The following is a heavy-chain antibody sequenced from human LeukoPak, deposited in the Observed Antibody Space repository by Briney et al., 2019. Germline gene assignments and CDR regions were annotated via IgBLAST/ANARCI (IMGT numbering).Heavy chain of an antibody. V-gene: IGHV3-11*06. D-gene: IGHD2-15*01. CDR3: ARDETKIKFDSGTYSPDAFDI. Sequence: GGSLRFSCAASGFAFSDYYMTWVRQAPGKGLECISYISSGSTYTKYADSVKGRLSISRDNAKNSLYLHMTSLRAEDTAVYFCARDETKIKFDSGTYSPDAFDIWGQGTTVTVSS. J-gene: IGHJ3*02. CDR2: ISSGSTYT. CDR1: GFAFSDYY.